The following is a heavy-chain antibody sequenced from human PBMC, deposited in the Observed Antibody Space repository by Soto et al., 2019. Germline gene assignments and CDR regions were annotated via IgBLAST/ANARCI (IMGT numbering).Heavy chain of an antibody. CDR1: GGTFSSYA. J-gene: IGHJ4*02. CDR2: IIPIFGTA. D-gene: IGHD2-2*01. V-gene: IGHV1-69*01. CDR3: ASGGIGSSTSCFDY. Sequence: QVQLVQSGAEVKKPGSSVKVSCNASGGTFSSYAISWVRQAPGQGLEWMGGIIPIFGTANYAQKFQGRVTITADESTSTAYMELSSLRSEDTAVYYCASGGIGSSTSCFDYWGQGTLVTVSS.